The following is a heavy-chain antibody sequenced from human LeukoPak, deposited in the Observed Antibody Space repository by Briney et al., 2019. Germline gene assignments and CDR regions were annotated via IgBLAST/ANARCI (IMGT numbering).Heavy chain of an antibody. J-gene: IGHJ6*02. V-gene: IGHV3-7*01. Sequence: GGSLRLSCAASGFTFSSYWMSWVRQAPGKGLEWVANMKQDGSEKYYVDSVKGRFAISRDNAKNSLYLQMNSLRAEDTAVYYCARDGRYCSSTSCSYYYYGMDVWGQGTTVTVSS. CDR3: ARDGRYCSSTSCSYYYYGMDV. D-gene: IGHD2-2*01. CDR1: GFTFSSYW. CDR2: MKQDGSEK.